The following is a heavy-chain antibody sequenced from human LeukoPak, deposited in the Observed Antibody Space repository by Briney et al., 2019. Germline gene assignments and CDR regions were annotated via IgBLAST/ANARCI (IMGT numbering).Heavy chain of an antibody. CDR3: ARTYYYDSSGLYYFDY. Sequence: SETLSLTCTVSGGSISSGDYYWSWIRQPPGKGLEWIGYIYYSGSTYYNPSLKSRVSISVDTSKNQFSLKLSSVTAADTAVYYCARTYYYDSSGLYYFDYWGQGTLVTVSS. V-gene: IGHV4-30-4*01. CDR2: IYYSGST. CDR1: GGSISSGDYY. D-gene: IGHD3-22*01. J-gene: IGHJ4*02.